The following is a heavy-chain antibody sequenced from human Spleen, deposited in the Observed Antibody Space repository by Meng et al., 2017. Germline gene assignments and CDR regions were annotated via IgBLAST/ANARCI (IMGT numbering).Heavy chain of an antibody. CDR3: ARGPNTMAHDFDY. CDR1: GGSISSGGYY. D-gene: IGHD5-24*01. V-gene: IGHV4-31*01. J-gene: IGHJ4*02. Sequence: QAQSQELGPGLVKPSQTLSLTCTVSGGSISSGGYYWSWIRKHPGKGLEWIVSFYYSGSTYYNPSLKSLVNISLDTSKNQFSLKLSSVTAADSAVYYYARGPNTMAHDFDYWGQGTLVTVSS. CDR2: FYYSGST.